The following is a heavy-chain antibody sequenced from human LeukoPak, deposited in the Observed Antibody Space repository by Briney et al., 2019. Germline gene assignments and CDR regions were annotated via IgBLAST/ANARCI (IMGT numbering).Heavy chain of an antibody. CDR1: GFTFSSYA. J-gene: IGHJ4*02. CDR3: AKDFGDWYDSSGYYYYFDY. D-gene: IGHD3-22*01. CDR2: ISGSGGST. Sequence: GGSLRLSCAASGFTFSSYAMHWVRQAPGKGLEWVSAISGSGGSTYYADSVKGRFTISRDNSKNTLYLQMNSLRAEDTAVYYCAKDFGDWYDSSGYYYYFDYWGQGTLVTVSS. V-gene: IGHV3-23*01.